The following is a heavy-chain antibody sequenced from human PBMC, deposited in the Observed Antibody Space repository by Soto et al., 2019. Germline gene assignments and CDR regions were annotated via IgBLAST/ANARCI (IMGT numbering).Heavy chain of an antibody. D-gene: IGHD6-19*01. Sequence: EVQLVESGGGLVQPGGSLRLSCAASGFTFSSYWMSWVRQAPGKGLEWVANIKQDGSEKYYVDSVKGRFTISRDNAKNSLYLQMNSLRAEDTAVYYCARTLQCLVQFDAFDIWGQGTMVTVSS. CDR3: ARTLQCLVQFDAFDI. V-gene: IGHV3-7*01. CDR1: GFTFSSYW. J-gene: IGHJ3*02. CDR2: IKQDGSEK.